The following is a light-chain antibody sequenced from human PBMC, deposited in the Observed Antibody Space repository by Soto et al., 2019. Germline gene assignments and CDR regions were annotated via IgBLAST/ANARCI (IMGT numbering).Light chain of an antibody. V-gene: IGLV2-8*01. CDR2: EVS. CDR3: SSYAGSNNLL. J-gene: IGLJ2*01. CDR1: SSDVGGYSY. Sequence: QSALTQPPSASGSPGQSVTISCTGTSSDVGGYSYGSWYQQHPGKAPKLIIYEVSKRPSGVPDRFSGSKSGNTASLTVSGLQAEDEADYYCSSYAGSNNLLFGGGTKLTAL.